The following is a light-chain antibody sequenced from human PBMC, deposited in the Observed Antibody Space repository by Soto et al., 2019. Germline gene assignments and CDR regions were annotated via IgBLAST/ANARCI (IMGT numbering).Light chain of an antibody. CDR1: SSNIGSNT. J-gene: IGLJ2*01. CDR3: AAWDDSLNGPVV. Sequence: QSVLTQPTSASGTPGQRVTISCSGSSSNIGSNTVNWYQQLPGTAPKLLIYSNNQRPSGVPDRFSRSKSGTSASLAISGLQSEDEADYYCAAWDDSLNGPVVFGGGTKLTVL. CDR2: SNN. V-gene: IGLV1-44*01.